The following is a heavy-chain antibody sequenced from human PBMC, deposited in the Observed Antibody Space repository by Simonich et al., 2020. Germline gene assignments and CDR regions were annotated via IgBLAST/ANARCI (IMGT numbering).Heavy chain of an antibody. V-gene: IGHV3-74*01. CDR1: GFTFSSYW. D-gene: IGHD4-4*01. Sequence: EVQLVESGGGLVQPVGSLRLSCAASGFTFSSYWMHWVRQAPGKGVGWGSRINRDGSSNSYADSVKGRLTISRDNAKNTLYLQMNSLRAEDTAVYYCARDYSNYDAFDIWGQGTMVTVSS. J-gene: IGHJ3*02. CDR2: INRDGSSN. CDR3: ARDYSNYDAFDI.